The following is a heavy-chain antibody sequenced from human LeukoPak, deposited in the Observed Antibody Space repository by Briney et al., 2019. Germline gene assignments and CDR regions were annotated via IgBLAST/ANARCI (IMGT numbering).Heavy chain of an antibody. V-gene: IGHV4-39*07. J-gene: IGHJ4*02. CDR3: ARRLRGFSEDY. CDR2: IYYSGST. D-gene: IGHD3-3*01. CDR1: GGSISSSSYY. Sequence: SETLSLTCTVSGGSISSSSYYWGWIRQPPGKGLEWIGSIYYSGSTYYNPSLKSRVTISVDTSKNQFSLKLSSVTAADTAVYYCARRLRGFSEDYWGQGTLVTVSS.